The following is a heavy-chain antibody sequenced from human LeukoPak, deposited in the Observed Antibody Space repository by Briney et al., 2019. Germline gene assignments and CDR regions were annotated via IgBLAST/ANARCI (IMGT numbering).Heavy chain of an antibody. CDR3: VSQEVVPH. CDR2: VKEDGTTK. Sequence: PGGSLRLSCAASGFSFTNYWMSWVRQAPGKGLEWVANVKEDGTTKQYVDSVKGSFTISRENAKNSLYLQMDSLRAEDTAVYYCVSQEVVPHWGQGTLVSVSS. V-gene: IGHV3-7*01. J-gene: IGHJ4*02. D-gene: IGHD2-15*01. CDR1: GFSFTNYW.